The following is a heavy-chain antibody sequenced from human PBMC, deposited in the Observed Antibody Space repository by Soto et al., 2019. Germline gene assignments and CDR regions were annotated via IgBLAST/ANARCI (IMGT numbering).Heavy chain of an antibody. D-gene: IGHD3-22*01. J-gene: IGHJ4*02. CDR2: ISAYNGNT. V-gene: IGHV1-18*01. CDR3: RTYDSSGYYSPFDY. CDR1: GYTFTSYG. Sequence: ASVKVSCKASGYTFTSYGISWVRQAPGQGLEWMGWISAYNGNTNYAQKLQGRVTMTTDTSTSTAYMELRSLRSDDTAVYYCRTYDSSGYYSPFDYWGQGTLVNVAS.